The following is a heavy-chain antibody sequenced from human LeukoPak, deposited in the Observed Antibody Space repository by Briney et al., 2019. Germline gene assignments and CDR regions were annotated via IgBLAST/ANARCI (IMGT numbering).Heavy chain of an antibody. CDR3: AKGYFGNYFDC. CDR1: GFAFSTYG. V-gene: IGHV3-30*18. J-gene: IGHJ4*02. D-gene: IGHD2/OR15-2a*01. CDR2: ISIDGSDK. Sequence: GGSMRLSCAAYGFAFSTYGMHWVRQAPGKGLEWVTTISIDGSDKYYADSVKGRFTISRDNSENTLYLQMSSLRAEDTAVYYCAKGYFGNYFDCWGQGALVTVSS.